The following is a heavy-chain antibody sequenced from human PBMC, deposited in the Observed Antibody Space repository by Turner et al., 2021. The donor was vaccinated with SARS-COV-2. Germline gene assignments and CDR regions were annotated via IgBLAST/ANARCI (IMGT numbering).Heavy chain of an antibody. CDR3: AKDRSFRGGTYLFDY. V-gene: IGHV3-30*18. D-gene: IGHD1-26*01. CDR2: ISYDGNNQ. CDR1: GFTLSSYG. J-gene: IGHJ4*02. Sequence: QVHLVESGGGVVQPGRSLRLSCAASGFTLSSYGMHWVRQAPGKGLEWVSIISYDGNNQDYADSVKGRITISRDNSKNTLYLQMNSLRAEDTAVYYCAKDRSFRGGTYLFDYWGQGTLVTVSS.